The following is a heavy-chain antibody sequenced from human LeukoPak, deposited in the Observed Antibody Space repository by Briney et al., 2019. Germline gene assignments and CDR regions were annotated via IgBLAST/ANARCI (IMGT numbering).Heavy chain of an antibody. CDR1: GYTLTELS. CDR3: ATRIAAPQGGWFDP. CDR2: FDPEDGET. D-gene: IGHD6-13*01. V-gene: IGHV1-24*01. Sequence: GASVKVSCKVSGYTLTELSMHWVRQAPGKGLEWMGGFDPEDGETIYAQKFQGRVTMTEDTSTDTAYMELSSLRSEDTAVYYCATRIAAPQGGWFDPWGQGTLVTVSS. J-gene: IGHJ5*02.